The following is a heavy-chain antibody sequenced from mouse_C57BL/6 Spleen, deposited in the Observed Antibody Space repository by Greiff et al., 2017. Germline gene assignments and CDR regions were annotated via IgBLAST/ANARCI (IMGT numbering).Heavy chain of an antibody. D-gene: IGHD1-1*01. CDR2: IHPNSGST. Sequence: QVQLQQPGAELVKPGASVKLSCKASGYTFTSYWMHWVKQRPGQGLEWIGMIHPNSGSTNYNEKFKSKATLTVDKSSSTAYMQLSSLTSEDSAVYYCARDYGSSCGFAYWGQGTLVTVSA. CDR3: ARDYGSSCGFAY. V-gene: IGHV1-64*01. CDR1: GYTFTSYW. J-gene: IGHJ3*01.